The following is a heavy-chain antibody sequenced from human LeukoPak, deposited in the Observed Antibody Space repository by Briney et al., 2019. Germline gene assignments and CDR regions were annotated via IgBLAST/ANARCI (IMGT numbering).Heavy chain of an antibody. D-gene: IGHD4-17*01. CDR1: GFTFSSYS. J-gene: IGHJ4*02. Sequence: GGSLRLSCAASGFTFSSYSMNWVRQAPGKGLEWVSYISSSSSTIYYADSVKGRFTISRDNAKNSLYLQMNSLRAEDTAVYYCARGPSTDDFDYWGQGALVTVSS. CDR3: ARGPSTDDFDY. V-gene: IGHV3-48*01. CDR2: ISSSSSTI.